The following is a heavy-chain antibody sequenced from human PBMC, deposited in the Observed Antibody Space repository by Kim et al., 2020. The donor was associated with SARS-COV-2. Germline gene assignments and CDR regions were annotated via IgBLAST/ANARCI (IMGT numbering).Heavy chain of an antibody. D-gene: IGHD1-26*01. CDR1: GGSFSGYY. V-gene: IGHV4-34*01. CDR2: INHSGST. J-gene: IGHJ4*02. Sequence: SETLSLTCAVYGGSFSGYYWSWIRQPPGKGLEWIGEINHSGSTNYNPSLKSRVTISVDTSKNQFSLKLSSVTAADTAVYYCARLISGSYGVDYWGQGTLVTVSS. CDR3: ARLISGSYGVDY.